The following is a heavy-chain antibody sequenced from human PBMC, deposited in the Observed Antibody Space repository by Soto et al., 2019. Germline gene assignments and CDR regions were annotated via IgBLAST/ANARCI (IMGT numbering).Heavy chain of an antibody. V-gene: IGHV5-51*01. CDR2: IHPGNSDT. Sequence: GESLKISCKGSGYSFTSYWIGWVRQMPGKGLEWMGIIHPGNSDTRYSPSVQAQVTISADKSISTAYLQWSSLKASDTATYYCARRSRIVGATHDAFDIWGQGTMVTVSS. D-gene: IGHD1-26*01. CDR3: ARRSRIVGATHDAFDI. J-gene: IGHJ3*02. CDR1: GYSFTSYW.